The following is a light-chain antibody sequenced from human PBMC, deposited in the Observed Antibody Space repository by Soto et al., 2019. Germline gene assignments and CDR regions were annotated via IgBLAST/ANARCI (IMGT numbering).Light chain of an antibody. CDR3: CSYTGSGTLI. Sequence: QSVLTQPASVSGSPGQSITISFVGTSGDSGDYNYVFWYQQHPGKVPNVKIYDISNRPTGDTYRFSSTKSGNTAYLTVSGLQDEDGDVYSCCSYTGSGTLIFGSGTKVTVL. V-gene: IGLV2-14*01. CDR1: SGDSGDYNY. CDR2: DIS. J-gene: IGLJ1*01.